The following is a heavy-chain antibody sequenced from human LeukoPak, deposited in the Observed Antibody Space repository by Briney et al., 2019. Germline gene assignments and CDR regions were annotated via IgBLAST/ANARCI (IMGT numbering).Heavy chain of an antibody. CDR2: INPNSGGT. CDR3: ARDTIEHNYGGPLLYFDY. CDR1: GYTFTGYY. Sequence: ASVKVSCKASGYTFTGYYMHWVRQAPGQGLEWMGWINPNSGGTNYAQKFQGRVTMTRDTSISTAYMELSRLRSDDTAVYYCARDTIEHNYGGPLLYFDYWGQGTLVTASS. D-gene: IGHD4-23*01. J-gene: IGHJ4*02. V-gene: IGHV1-2*02.